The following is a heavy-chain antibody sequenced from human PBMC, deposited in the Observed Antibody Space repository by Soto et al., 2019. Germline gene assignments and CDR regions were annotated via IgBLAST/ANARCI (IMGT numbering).Heavy chain of an antibody. D-gene: IGHD6-13*01. V-gene: IGHV3-23*01. CDR2: ISGSGGST. CDR1: GFTFSSYA. CDR3: AYSSTPFDY. J-gene: IGHJ4*01. Sequence: EVQLLESGGGLVQPGGSLRLSCAASGFTFSSYAMSWVRQAPGKELEWVSAISGSGGSTYYADSVKGRFTISRDNSKYSLYLQMYSLRAEDTGVYYCAYSSTPFDYWGQGTLVTVSS.